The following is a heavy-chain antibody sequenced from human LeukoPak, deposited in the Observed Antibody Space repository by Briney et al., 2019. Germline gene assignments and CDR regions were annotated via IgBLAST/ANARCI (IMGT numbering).Heavy chain of an antibody. CDR3: ARGGWWL. J-gene: IGHJ4*02. V-gene: IGHV3-7*03. D-gene: IGHD6-19*01. CDR2: IKEDGSEK. Sequence: PGGTVRLSCAASGFTFSTYWMAWVRQAPGKGLEWVANIKEDGSEKYYVDAVKGRFTISRDNAKNSLYLQMNSLRAEDTAVYYCARGGWWLWGQGTLVTVSS. CDR1: GFTFSTYW.